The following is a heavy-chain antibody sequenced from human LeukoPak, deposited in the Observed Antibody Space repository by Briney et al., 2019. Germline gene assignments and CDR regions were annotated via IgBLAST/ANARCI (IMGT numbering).Heavy chain of an antibody. CDR3: ARAPRSWGFDD. J-gene: IGHJ4*02. V-gene: IGHV1-69*13. CDR2: IIPIFGTA. Sequence: SVTVSCKASGGTFSSYAISWVRQAPGQGLEWMGGIIPIFGTANYAQKFQGRVTITADESTSKDYMELSSLRSEDTGVYYCARAPRSWGFDDWGEGRLVTVSS. D-gene: IGHD7-27*01. CDR1: GGTFSSYA.